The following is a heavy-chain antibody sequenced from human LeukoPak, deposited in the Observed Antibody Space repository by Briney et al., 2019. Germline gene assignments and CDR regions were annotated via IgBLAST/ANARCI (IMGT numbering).Heavy chain of an antibody. D-gene: IGHD3-10*01. J-gene: IGHJ4*02. CDR1: GFKFSDYY. V-gene: IGHV3-11*01. CDR3: ARERGYGSGTFDY. CDR2: ISDSSSTI. Sequence: GGSLRLSCAASGFKFSDYYMSWVRQAPGKGLEWVSDISDSSSTIHYADSVNGRFTISRDNAKNSLYLQMNSLRAEDTAVYYCARERGYGSGTFDYWGQGIQVTTSS.